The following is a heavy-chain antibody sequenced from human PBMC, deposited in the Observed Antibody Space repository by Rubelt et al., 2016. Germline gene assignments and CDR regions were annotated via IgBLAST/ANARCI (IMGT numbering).Heavy chain of an antibody. CDR2: INSDGSIT. V-gene: IGHV3-74*01. CDR1: GFTFSSYA. CDR3: VSSSLDY. J-gene: IGHJ4*02. D-gene: IGHD6-13*01. Sequence: GSLRLSCAASGFTFSSYAMSWVRQAPGKGLVWVSRINSDGSITSYADSVKGRFTISRDNAKNTLYLQMNSLRAEDTAVYYCVSSSLDYWGQGTLVTVSS.